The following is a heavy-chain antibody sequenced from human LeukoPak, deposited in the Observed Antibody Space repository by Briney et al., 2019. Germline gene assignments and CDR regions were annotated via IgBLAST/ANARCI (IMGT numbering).Heavy chain of an antibody. CDR3: AKDSGPASSGSYLISYYMDV. J-gene: IGHJ6*03. CDR2: ISWDGGST. Sequence: GGSLRLSCAASGFTFDDYAMHWVRQAPGKGLEWVSLISWDGGSTYYADSVKGRFTISRDNSKNSLYLQMNSLRAEDTALYYCAKDSGPASSGSYLISYYMDVWGKGTTVTISS. D-gene: IGHD1-26*01. CDR1: GFTFDDYA. V-gene: IGHV3-43D*03.